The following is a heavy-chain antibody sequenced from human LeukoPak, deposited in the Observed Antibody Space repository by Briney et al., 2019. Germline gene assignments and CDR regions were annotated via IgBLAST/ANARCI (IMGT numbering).Heavy chain of an antibody. V-gene: IGHV3-23*01. D-gene: IGHD3-10*01. Sequence: GGSLRLSCAASGFAFSSYAMSWVRQAPGKGLEWVSGLSASGGITYYADSVKGRFTISRDNSKNKLCLQMNGLRAEDTAVYYCAKTSGATPYYYYMDVWGKGDTVTVSS. CDR3: AKTSGATPYYYYMDV. J-gene: IGHJ6*03. CDR2: LSASGGIT. CDR1: GFAFSSYA.